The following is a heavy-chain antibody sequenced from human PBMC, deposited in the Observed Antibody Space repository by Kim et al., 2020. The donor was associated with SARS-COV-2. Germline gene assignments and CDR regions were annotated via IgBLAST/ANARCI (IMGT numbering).Heavy chain of an antibody. CDR2: ISAYNGNT. Sequence: ASVKVSCKASGYTFTSYGISWVRQAPGQGLEWMGWISAYNGNTNYAQKLQGRVTMTTDTSTSTAYMELRSLRSDDTAVYYCARPPDEIWSGYQTLGYWGQGTLVTVSS. CDR3: ARPPDEIWSGYQTLGY. D-gene: IGHD3-3*01. V-gene: IGHV1-18*01. J-gene: IGHJ4*02. CDR1: GYTFTSYG.